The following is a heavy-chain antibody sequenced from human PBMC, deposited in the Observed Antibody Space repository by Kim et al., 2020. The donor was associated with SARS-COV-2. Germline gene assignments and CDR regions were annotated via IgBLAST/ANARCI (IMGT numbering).Heavy chain of an antibody. CDR1: GFTFSSYS. D-gene: IGHD3-22*01. CDR3: ASPSSGYYGSHY. Sequence: GGSLRLSCAASGFTFSSYSMNWVRQAPGKGLEWLSYISSSSSTIYYADSVKGRFTISRDNAKNSLYLQMNSLRDEDTAVYYCASPSSGYYGSHYWGQGTLVTVSS. CDR2: ISSSSSTI. V-gene: IGHV3-48*02. J-gene: IGHJ4*02.